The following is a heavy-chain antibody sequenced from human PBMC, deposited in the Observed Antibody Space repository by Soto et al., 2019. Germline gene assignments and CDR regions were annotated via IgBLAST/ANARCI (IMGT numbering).Heavy chain of an antibody. CDR2: ISDYNGNT. Sequence: QVQLVQSGAEVKKPGASVKVSCKASGYSFTTYGISWVRQAPGQGLEWMGWISDYNGNTNYEKKFQGRVTMTTDTSTRTAYMELKSLRCDDTAVYYCAREGYYSGSESYSPPRYYGMDVWGQGTTVTVS. CDR3: AREGYYSGSESYSPPRYYGMDV. V-gene: IGHV1-18*01. J-gene: IGHJ6*02. D-gene: IGHD3-10*01. CDR1: GYSFTTYG.